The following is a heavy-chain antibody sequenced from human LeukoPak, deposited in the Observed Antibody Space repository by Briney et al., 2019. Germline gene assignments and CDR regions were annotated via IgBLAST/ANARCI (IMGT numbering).Heavy chain of an antibody. J-gene: IGHJ5*02. CDR2: IFYSGST. V-gene: IGHV4-59*01. Sequence: SETLSLTCTVSGGSISSYYWSSIRQPPGKGLEWIGYIFYSGSTNYNPSLKSRVTISVDTSKNQFSLKLSSVTAADTAVYYCARSPYSGSYFRFDPWGQETLVTVSS. D-gene: IGHD1-26*01. CDR1: GGSISSYY. CDR3: ARSPYSGSYFRFDP.